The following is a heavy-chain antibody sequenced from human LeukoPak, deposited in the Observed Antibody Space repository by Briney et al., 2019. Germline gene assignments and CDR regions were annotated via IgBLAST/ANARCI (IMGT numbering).Heavy chain of an antibody. J-gene: IGHJ4*02. Sequence: GGSLRLSCAASGFTFSNDGMTWVRQAPGKGLEWVSGISGLGGTTYYADSVKGRFTISRDNSKDTLYLQMNSLRVEDTAVYYCAKSFSGWFYFHYWGQGTLVTVSS. V-gene: IGHV3-23*01. CDR2: ISGLGGTT. CDR1: GFTFSNDG. D-gene: IGHD6-19*01. CDR3: AKSFSGWFYFHY.